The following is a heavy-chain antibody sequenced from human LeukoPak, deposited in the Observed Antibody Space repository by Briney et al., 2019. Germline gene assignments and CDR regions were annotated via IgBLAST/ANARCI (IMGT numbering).Heavy chain of an antibody. Sequence: GGSLRLSCAASGFTFSSYGMHWVRQAPGKGLEWVAFIRYDGSNKYYADSVKGRFTISRDNSKNTLYLQMNSLRAEDTAVYYCARGQGSDIYNWFDPWGQGTLVTVSS. CDR1: GFTFSSYG. CDR2: IRYDGSNK. J-gene: IGHJ5*02. CDR3: ARGQGSDIYNWFDP. V-gene: IGHV3-30*02.